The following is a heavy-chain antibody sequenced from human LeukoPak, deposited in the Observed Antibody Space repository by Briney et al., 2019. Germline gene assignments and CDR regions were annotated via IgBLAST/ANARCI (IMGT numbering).Heavy chain of an antibody. CDR1: VFTLSSDC. D-gene: IGHD1-26*01. Sequence: PGGSLRLSCAASVFTLSSDCMRWVRQAQWKGLVWVSRINEDGSTTNYADSVKGRSTIFRDNARNTLYLQMNSLRAEDTAVYYCVRDLGGRSGHWGQGTLVTVSS. CDR2: INEDGSTT. V-gene: IGHV3-74*01. J-gene: IGHJ4*02. CDR3: VRDLGGRSGH.